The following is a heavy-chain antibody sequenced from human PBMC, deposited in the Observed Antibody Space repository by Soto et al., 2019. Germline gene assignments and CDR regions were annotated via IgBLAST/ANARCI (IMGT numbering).Heavy chain of an antibody. CDR1: GLTVSTYS. V-gene: IGHV3-48*01. Sequence: PGGSMGLSCAASGLTVSTYSINWVRQAPWKVLEWISYISRDGGTIYYADSVKGRFTISRDNAKDSLYLQMNSVRAEVTAVYYCARDYSWSFDYWGQGTLVTVSS. J-gene: IGHJ4*02. D-gene: IGHD6-13*01. CDR2: ISRDGGTI. CDR3: ARDYSWSFDY.